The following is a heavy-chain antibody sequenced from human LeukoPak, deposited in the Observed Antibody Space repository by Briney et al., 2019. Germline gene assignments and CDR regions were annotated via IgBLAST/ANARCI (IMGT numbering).Heavy chain of an antibody. J-gene: IGHJ5*02. V-gene: IGHV3-48*03. D-gene: IGHD4-17*01. CDR2: IYSDGTSI. Sequence: PGGSLRLSCVASGFTFRSYEMNWVRQAPGKGLEWVSYIYSDGTSIYYADSVKGRFTISRDNARNSLYLQMNGLRVEDTAVYYCVRGGYGDYGRGSWGQGTLLTVSS. CDR3: VRGGYGDYGRGS. CDR1: GFTFRSYE.